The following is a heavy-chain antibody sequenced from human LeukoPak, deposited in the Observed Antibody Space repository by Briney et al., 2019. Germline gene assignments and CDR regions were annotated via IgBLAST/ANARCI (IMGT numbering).Heavy chain of an antibody. D-gene: IGHD2-2*01. Sequence: PGESLRLSCAASGFTSSAYDMHWVRQITGGGLEWVSTSGTVGDTFYSDSVKGRFTISRENAKNSVHLQMSSLRVEDSAIYFCVRAAMPYIINGRRFDYWGQGTLVTVSS. CDR1: GFTSSAYD. V-gene: IGHV3-13*04. J-gene: IGHJ4*02. CDR3: VRAAMPYIINGRRFDY. CDR2: SGTVGDT.